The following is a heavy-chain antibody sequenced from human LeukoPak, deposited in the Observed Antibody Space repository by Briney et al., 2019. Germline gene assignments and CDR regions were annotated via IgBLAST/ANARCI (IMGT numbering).Heavy chain of an antibody. V-gene: IGHV4-4*02. CDR1: GGSITTTNW. CDR2: VHLRAAT. Sequence: SETLSLTCAVSGGSITTTNWWSWVRQPPGKGLEWIGEVHLRAATNYNPSLESRVSMSIDKSKNHLSLEVTSVTAAATAIYYCTRESGAFSPFGFWGQGTLLTVSS. CDR3: TRESGAFSPFGF. D-gene: IGHD1-26*01. J-gene: IGHJ4*02.